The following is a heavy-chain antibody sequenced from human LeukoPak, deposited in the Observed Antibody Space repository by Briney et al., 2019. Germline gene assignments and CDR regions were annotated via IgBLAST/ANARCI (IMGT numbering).Heavy chain of an antibody. CDR1: GFTFSSYG. CDR2: IRYDGSNK. J-gene: IGHJ4*02. V-gene: IGHV3-30*02. D-gene: IGHD3-9*01. CDR3: AKGKVRTIFPNEPFDY. Sequence: PGGSLRLSCAASGFTFSSYGMHWVRQAPGKGLEWVAFIRYDGSNKYYADSVKGRFTISRDNSKNTLYLQMNSLRAEDTAVYYCAKGKVRTIFPNEPFDYWGQGTLVTVSS.